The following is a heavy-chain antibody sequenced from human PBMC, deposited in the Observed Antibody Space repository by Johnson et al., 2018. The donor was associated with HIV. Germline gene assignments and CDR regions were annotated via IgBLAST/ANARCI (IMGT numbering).Heavy chain of an antibody. D-gene: IGHD2-8*02. Sequence: EVQLVESGGRVVRPGGSLRLSCVASGFTFDDYGMSWVRQAPGKGLEWVSIIYSDGSTYFADSVKGRFPISRDNSKNTLYLQMNSLRAEDTAVYYCARDDLRDTGAFDIWGQGTMVTVSS. J-gene: IGHJ3*02. V-gene: IGHV3-66*02. CDR2: IYSDGST. CDR3: ARDDLRDTGAFDI. CDR1: GFTFDDYG.